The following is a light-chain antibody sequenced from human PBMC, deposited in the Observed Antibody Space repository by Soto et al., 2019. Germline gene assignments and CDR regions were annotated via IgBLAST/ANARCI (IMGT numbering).Light chain of an antibody. CDR3: CSYAGNSEV. CDR2: EVT. V-gene: IGLV2-23*02. CDR1: SGDVGGYNL. J-gene: IGLJ1*01. Sequence: QSVLTQPASGSGAHGQSIPIPSTGTSGDVGGYNLVSWYQQHPGKAPKLMIYEVTERPSGVSNRFSGSKSGNTASLTISGLQPDDEADYYCCSYAGNSEVFGTGTKVTVL.